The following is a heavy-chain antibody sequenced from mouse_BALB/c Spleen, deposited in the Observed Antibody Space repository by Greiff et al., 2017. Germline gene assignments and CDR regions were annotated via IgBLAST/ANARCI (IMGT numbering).Heavy chain of an antibody. J-gene: IGHJ4*01. CDR2: ISYSGST. CDR3: ARSYYGSSNAMDY. CDR1: GDSITSGY. D-gene: IGHD1-1*01. Sequence: EVQVVESGPSLVKPSQTLSLTCSVTGDSITSGYWNWIRKFPGNKLEYMGYISYSGSTYYNPSLKSRISITRDTSKNQYYLQLNSVTTEDTATYYCARSYYGSSNAMDYWGQGTSVTVSS. V-gene: IGHV3-8*02.